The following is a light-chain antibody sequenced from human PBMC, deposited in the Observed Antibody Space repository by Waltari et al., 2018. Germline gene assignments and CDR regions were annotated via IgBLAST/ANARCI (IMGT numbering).Light chain of an antibody. J-gene: IGKJ1*01. Sequence: AIRMTQSPSSLSASTGDRVTFTCRASQDISSYLARYQQKPGKAPNLLIYAASTLQSGVPSRFSGSGSGTDFTLTISCLQSEDVATYYCQQYYDYPRTFGQGTKVEIK. CDR1: QDISSY. CDR2: AAS. V-gene: IGKV1-8*01. CDR3: QQYYDYPRT.